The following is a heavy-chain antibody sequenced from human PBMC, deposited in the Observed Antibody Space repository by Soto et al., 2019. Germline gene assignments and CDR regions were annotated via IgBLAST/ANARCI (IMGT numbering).Heavy chain of an antibody. D-gene: IGHD3-10*01. CDR1: GYSISSGYY. CDR3: ARPRRGDYYCGMDV. CDR2: IYHSGST. J-gene: IGHJ6*02. Sequence: SETLSLTCAVSGYSISSGYYWGWIRQPPGKGLEWIGSIYHSGSTYYNPSLKSRVTISVDTSKNQFSLTLSSVTAADTAVYYCARPRRGDYYCGMDVWGQGTTVTVSS. V-gene: IGHV4-38-2*01.